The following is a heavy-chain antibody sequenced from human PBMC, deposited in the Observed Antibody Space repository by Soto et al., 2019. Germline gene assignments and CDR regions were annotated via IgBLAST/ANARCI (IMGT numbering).Heavy chain of an antibody. CDR1: GGSFSGYY. CDR2: INHSGST. V-gene: IGHV4-34*01. Sequence: QVQLQQWGAGLLKPSETLSLTCAVYGGSFSGYYWSWIRQPPGKGLEWIGEINHSGSTNYNPSLTSRVTISVDTSKNQFSLKLSSVTAADTAVYYCARRIVVVVAAFDPWGQGTLVTVSS. CDR3: ARRIVVVVAAFDP. D-gene: IGHD2-15*01. J-gene: IGHJ5*02.